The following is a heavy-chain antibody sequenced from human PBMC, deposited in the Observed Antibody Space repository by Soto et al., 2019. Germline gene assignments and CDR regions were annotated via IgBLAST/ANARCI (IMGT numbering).Heavy chain of an antibody. Sequence: PSETLSLTCTVSGGSVSSGSYYWSWIRQPPGKGLEWIGYIYYSGSTNYNPSLKSRVTISVDTSKNQFSLKLSSVTAADTAVYYCARRGQLLLFDPWGQGTLVTVSS. CDR1: GGSVSSGSYY. V-gene: IGHV4-61*01. J-gene: IGHJ5*02. CDR2: IYYSGST. D-gene: IGHD2-2*01. CDR3: ARRGQLLLFDP.